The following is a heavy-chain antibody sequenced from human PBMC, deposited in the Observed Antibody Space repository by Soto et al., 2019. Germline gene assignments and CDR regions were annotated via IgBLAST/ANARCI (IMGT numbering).Heavy chain of an antibody. J-gene: IGHJ4*02. CDR3: AKAAAPGTNYFDY. CDR1: GFPFSNSG. Sequence: GGSLRLSCAASGFPFSNSGMSWVRQAPGKGLEWVSAITVSGGSTYYVDSVKGRFTISRDNSKNTLYLQMNSLRAEDTAVYFCAKAAAPGTNYFDYWGQGTLVTVSS. V-gene: IGHV3-23*01. D-gene: IGHD6-25*01. CDR2: ITVSGGST.